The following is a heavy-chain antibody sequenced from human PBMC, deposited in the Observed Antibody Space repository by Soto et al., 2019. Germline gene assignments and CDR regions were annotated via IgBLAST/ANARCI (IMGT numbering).Heavy chain of an antibody. J-gene: IGHJ5*02. Sequence: GWSLGLSCTSSGFTFVDYAMSWFRQAPGKGLEWVGFIRSKAYGGTTEYAASVKGRFTISRDDSKSIAYLQMNSLKTEDTAVYYCTRERYSYGSGGGWFDPWGQGTLVTSPQ. CDR2: IRSKAYGGTT. CDR1: GFTFVDYA. CDR3: TRERYSYGSGGGWFDP. V-gene: IGHV3-49*03. D-gene: IGHD5-18*01.